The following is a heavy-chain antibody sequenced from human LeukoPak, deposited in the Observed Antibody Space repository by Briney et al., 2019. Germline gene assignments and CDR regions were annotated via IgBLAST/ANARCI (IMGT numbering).Heavy chain of an antibody. Sequence: PGGSLRPSCAASGFTFTNAWMSWVRQAPGKVLEWIGRSKSQTDGGTTDYAAPVKGRFTISRGDSKNTVYLQMNSLRTDDTAVYYCTTLSYVGGYWGQGTLVTVSS. V-gene: IGHV3-15*01. CDR3: TTLSYVGGY. CDR1: GFTFTNAW. J-gene: IGHJ4*02. CDR2: SKSQTDGGTT. D-gene: IGHD3-10*02.